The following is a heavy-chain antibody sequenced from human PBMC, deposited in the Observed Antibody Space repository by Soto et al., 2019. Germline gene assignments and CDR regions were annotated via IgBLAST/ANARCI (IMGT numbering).Heavy chain of an antibody. CDR3: ARSSSSWYWFDY. D-gene: IGHD6-13*01. Sequence: PSETLSLTCTVSGGSISSYYWSWIRQPPGRGLEWIGYIYYSGSTNYNPPLKSRVTISVDTSKNQFSLKLSSVTAADTAVYYCARSSSSWYWFDYWGQGTLVTVS. CDR2: IYYSGST. J-gene: IGHJ4*02. CDR1: GGSISSYY. V-gene: IGHV4-59*01.